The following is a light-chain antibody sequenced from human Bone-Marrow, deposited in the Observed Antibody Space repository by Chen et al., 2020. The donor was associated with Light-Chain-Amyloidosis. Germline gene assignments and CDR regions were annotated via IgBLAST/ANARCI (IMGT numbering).Light chain of an antibody. CDR1: NIGSTS. CDR2: DDS. CDR3: QVWDRSSDRPV. Sequence: SYVLSQPSSVSVDPGQKATIACGGNNIGSTSVHWYQQTPGQAPLLVVYDDSDRPSGIPERLSGSNSGNTATLTISRVEAGDEADYYCQVWDRSSDRPVFGGGTKLTVL. V-gene: IGLV3-21*02. J-gene: IGLJ3*02.